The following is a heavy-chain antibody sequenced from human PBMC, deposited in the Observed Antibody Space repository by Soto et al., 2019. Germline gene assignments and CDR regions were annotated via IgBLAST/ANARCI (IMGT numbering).Heavy chain of an antibody. J-gene: IGHJ4*02. Sequence: QVHLQQWGAGLLRPSETLSLTCAVYGGSFSGYYWSWIRQPPGKGLEWIGEINHSGSTTYNPSLKSRLIISIDTPKNQFSLKLSSVTAADTAVYYCASSHSLPIFGVVAGRLYYWGPGTPVTVSS. CDR1: GGSFSGYY. CDR2: INHSGST. V-gene: IGHV4-34*01. D-gene: IGHD3-3*01. CDR3: ASSHSLPIFGVVAGRLYY.